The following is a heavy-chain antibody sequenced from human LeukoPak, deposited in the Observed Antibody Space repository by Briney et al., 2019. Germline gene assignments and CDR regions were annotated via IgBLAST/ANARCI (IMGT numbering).Heavy chain of an antibody. Sequence: SETLSLTCTVSGGSISSYYWSWIQQPPVKGLEWIGYIYYSGSTNYNPSLKSRVTISVDTSKNQFSLKLSSVTAADTAVYYCARAVWGYSYGYSFDYWGQGTLVTVSS. CDR1: GGSISSYY. J-gene: IGHJ4*02. CDR3: ARAVWGYSYGYSFDY. V-gene: IGHV4-59*08. CDR2: IYYSGST. D-gene: IGHD5-18*01.